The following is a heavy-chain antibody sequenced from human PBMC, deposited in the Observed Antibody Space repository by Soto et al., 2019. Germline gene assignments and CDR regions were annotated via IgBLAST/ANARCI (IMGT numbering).Heavy chain of an antibody. Sequence: GESLKISCAASGFTFSSYAMSWVRQAPGKGLEWISDISISSRTIYFAYSVKGRSTISRDIAKNLLYLQMNSLRAEDTAVYYCAREEYCSADSCRYWYFDLWGRGTLVTVSS. V-gene: IGHV3-48*01. D-gene: IGHD2-15*01. CDR2: ISISSRTI. CDR3: AREEYCSADSCRYWYFDL. J-gene: IGHJ2*01. CDR1: GFTFSSYA.